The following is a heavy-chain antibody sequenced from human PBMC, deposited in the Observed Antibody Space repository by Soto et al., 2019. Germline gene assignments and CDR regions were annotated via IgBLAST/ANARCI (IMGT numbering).Heavy chain of an antibody. Sequence: GEYLKISCKGSGYSFPSYWLDWVRPMPGKGMEWKGINLPHDSDIRYSPYFEGQVQISADKSISTVYLHWSSLKASDTATYYCIQSRCGGDCLQSYASHYYYGMDVWGQGTTVTVSS. CDR3: IQSRCGGDCLQSYASHYYYGMDV. CDR2: NLPHDSDI. CDR1: GYSFPSYW. J-gene: IGHJ6*02. V-gene: IGHV5-51*01. D-gene: IGHD2-21*02.